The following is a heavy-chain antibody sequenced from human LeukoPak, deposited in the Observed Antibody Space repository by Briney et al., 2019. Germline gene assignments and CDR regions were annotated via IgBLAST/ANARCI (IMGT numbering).Heavy chain of an antibody. J-gene: IGHJ4*02. CDR3: ARVACSSTSCYFDY. CDR1: GYTVTGYY. Sequence: ASVKVSCKASGYTVTGYYMHWVRQAPGQGLEWMGWINPNSGGTTSAQKFQGRVTMTRDTSISTAYMELSRLRSDATAVYYCARVACSSTSCYFDYWGQGTLVTVSS. V-gene: IGHV1-2*02. D-gene: IGHD2-2*01. CDR2: INPNSGGT.